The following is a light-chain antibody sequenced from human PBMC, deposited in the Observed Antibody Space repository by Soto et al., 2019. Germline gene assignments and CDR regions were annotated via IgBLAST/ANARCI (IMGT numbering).Light chain of an antibody. Sequence: EIVLTQSPGTLSLSPGERATLSCRASQSVSSSYLAWYQLKPGQAPRLLIYGASSRATGIPDRFSGSGSGTDFSLTISRLEPEDFAVYYCQQYGKSPQITFGQGTRLEIK. CDR1: QSVSSSY. CDR2: GAS. CDR3: QQYGKSPQIT. J-gene: IGKJ5*01. V-gene: IGKV3-20*01.